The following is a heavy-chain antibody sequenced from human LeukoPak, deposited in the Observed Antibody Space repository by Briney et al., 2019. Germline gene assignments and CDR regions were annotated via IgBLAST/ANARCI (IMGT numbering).Heavy chain of an antibody. D-gene: IGHD1-26*01. V-gene: IGHV4-4*08. CDR3: ARRRIWELPDYFQH. CDR1: GGSIGYFY. Sequence: SETLSLTCTVSGGSIGYFYWSWIRQSPGKGLEWIGYIFHTGSTTYNPSLKSRVTISIDTSKNQFSLRLDSVTAADTAVYYCARRRIWELPDYFQHWGQGTLVTVSS. J-gene: IGHJ1*01. CDR2: IFHTGST.